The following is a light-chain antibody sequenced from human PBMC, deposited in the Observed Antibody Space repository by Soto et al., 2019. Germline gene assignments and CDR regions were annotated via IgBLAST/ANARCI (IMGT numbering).Light chain of an antibody. CDR3: QQYGSSLL. CDR2: GAS. V-gene: IGKV3-20*01. Sequence: PGEGATLSCRASQSVSSSYLAWYQQKPGQAPRLLIYGASARAAGIPDRFSGSGSGTDFTLTISRLEPEDFAVYYCQQYGSSLLFGGGTKVEIK. CDR1: QSVSSSY. J-gene: IGKJ4*01.